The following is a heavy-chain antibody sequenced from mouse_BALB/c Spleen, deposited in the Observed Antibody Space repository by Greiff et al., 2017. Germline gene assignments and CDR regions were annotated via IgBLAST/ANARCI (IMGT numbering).Heavy chain of an antibody. CDR1: GFTFSSFG. D-gene: IGHD2-14*01. CDR3: ARGYDEGYAMDY. J-gene: IGHJ4*01. CDR2: ISSGSSTI. Sequence: EVQRVESGGGLVQPGGSRKLSCAASGFTFSSFGMHWVRQAPEKGLEWVAYISSGSSTIYYADTVKGRFTISRDNPKNTLFLQMTSLRSEDTAMYYCARGYDEGYAMDYWGQGTSVTVSS. V-gene: IGHV5-17*02.